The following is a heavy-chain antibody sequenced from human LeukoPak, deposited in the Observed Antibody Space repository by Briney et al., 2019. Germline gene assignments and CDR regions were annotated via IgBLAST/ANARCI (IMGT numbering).Heavy chain of an antibody. CDR3: AKGCSSTSCPDGHYYGMDV. Sequence: GGSLRLSCAASGFTFDDYAMHWVRQAPGKGLGWVSDISWNSGSLGYADSVKGRFTISRDNAKNSLYLEMNSLRAEDTALYYCAKGCSSTSCPDGHYYGMDVWGQGTTVIVSS. CDR1: GFTFDDYA. D-gene: IGHD2-2*01. V-gene: IGHV3-9*01. CDR2: ISWNSGSL. J-gene: IGHJ6*02.